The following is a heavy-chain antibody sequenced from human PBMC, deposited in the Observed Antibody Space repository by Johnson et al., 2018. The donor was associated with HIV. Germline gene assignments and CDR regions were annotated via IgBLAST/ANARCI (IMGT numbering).Heavy chain of an antibody. CDR1: GFSVSNNY. Sequence: MQLVESGGGVVQPGRSLRLSCGASGFSVSNNYINWVRQAPGKGLEWVSVIYSGGSTYYADSVRGRFTISRDNSRNTLYLQMNSLRAEDTAVYYCARGGGYSIAAPSDAFDIWGQGTMVTVSS. V-gene: IGHV3-66*01. J-gene: IGHJ3*02. D-gene: IGHD6-6*01. CDR3: ARGGGYSIAAPSDAFDI. CDR2: IYSGGST.